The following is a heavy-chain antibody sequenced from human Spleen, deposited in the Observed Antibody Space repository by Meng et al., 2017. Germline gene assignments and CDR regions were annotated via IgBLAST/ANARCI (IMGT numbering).Heavy chain of an antibody. CDR1: GYPFTAYY. V-gene: IGHV1-46*01. J-gene: IGHJ5*02. D-gene: IGHD3-10*01. Sequence: QVQVGQSGAEVKEPGASVKVSCQPSGYPFTAYYIHWVRQAPGQGLEWMGIINPYGGSTNYAEKLQHRVSMTSDTSTNTVYMELSGLEFQDTAVYYCAREVRRGWFDPWGQGTLVTVSS. CDR3: AREVRRGWFDP. CDR2: INPYGGST.